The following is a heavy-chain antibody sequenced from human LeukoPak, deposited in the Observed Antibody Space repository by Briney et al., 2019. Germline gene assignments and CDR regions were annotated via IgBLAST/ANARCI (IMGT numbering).Heavy chain of an antibody. CDR1: GFTFSSHW. J-gene: IGHJ4*02. CDR3: ARGRPHGNDY. V-gene: IGHV3-74*01. Sequence: GGSLRLSCAASGFTFSSHWMHWVRQAPGKGLVWVSRINSDGSSISYADSVKGRFTISRDNAKNTLYLQMNSLRVEDTAVYYCARGRPHGNDYWGQGTLVTVSS. D-gene: IGHD4-23*01. CDR2: INSDGSSI.